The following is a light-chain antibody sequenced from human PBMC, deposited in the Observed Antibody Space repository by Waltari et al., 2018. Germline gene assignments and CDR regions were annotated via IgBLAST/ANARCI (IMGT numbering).Light chain of an antibody. Sequence: CSASQSINGYLNWYQQKPEKAPKVLIYATSSLQSGVPSSFSCSGSGTDFTLTISSLQPEDFATYYCQQSYRTPPLTFGGGTKVEIK. CDR3: QQSYRTPPLT. J-gene: IGKJ4*01. CDR1: QSINGY. CDR2: ATS. V-gene: IGKV1-39*01.